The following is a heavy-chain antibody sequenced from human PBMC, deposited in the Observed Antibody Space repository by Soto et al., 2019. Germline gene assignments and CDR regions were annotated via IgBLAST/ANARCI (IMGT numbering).Heavy chain of an antibody. Sequence: PGGSLRLSCAATGFRFNDYYMTWIRQAPGKGLEWVSYISSGSSTIYYAHSVKGRFTISRDNDKNSLYLQMNSLRAEDTAVYYCATSSGAMAASFPYYFDYWGQGTLVTVSS. CDR2: ISSGSSTI. J-gene: IGHJ4*02. CDR3: ATSSGAMAASFPYYFDY. V-gene: IGHV3-11*01. CDR1: GFRFNDYY. D-gene: IGHD6-25*01.